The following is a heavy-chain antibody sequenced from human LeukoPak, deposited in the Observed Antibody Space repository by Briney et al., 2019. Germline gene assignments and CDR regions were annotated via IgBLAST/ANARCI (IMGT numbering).Heavy chain of an antibody. CDR3: AELGITMIGGV. CDR1: GFTFDDYA. V-gene: IGHV3-9*01. CDR2: SSWNGSAV. Sequence: GGSLRLSCAASGFTFDDYAMHWVRQAPGKGLEWVSRSSWNGSAVGYGDSVKGRFTISRDNAKNSLYLQMNSLRAEDTAVYYCAELGITMIGGVWGKGTTVTISS. J-gene: IGHJ6*04. D-gene: IGHD3-10*02.